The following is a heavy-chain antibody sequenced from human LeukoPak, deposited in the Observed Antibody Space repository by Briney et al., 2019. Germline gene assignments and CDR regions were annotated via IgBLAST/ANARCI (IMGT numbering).Heavy chain of an antibody. CDR2: IYYSGST. Sequence: PSETLALTCTVSGGSISTYYWSWIRQPPGKGLEWIGSIYYSGSTYYNPSLKSRVTISVDTSKNQFSLKLSSVTAADTAVYYCARAAWRRFDPWGQGTLVTVSS. V-gene: IGHV4-59*12. J-gene: IGHJ5*02. CDR3: ARAAWRRFDP. CDR1: GGSISTYY.